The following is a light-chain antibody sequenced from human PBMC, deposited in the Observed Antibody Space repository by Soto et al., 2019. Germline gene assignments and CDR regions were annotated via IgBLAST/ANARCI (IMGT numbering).Light chain of an antibody. CDR3: LLYSLGTSV. J-gene: IGLJ3*02. Sequence: QAVVTQEPSLTVSPGGTVTVTCASSTGAVTPNNLASWFQQKPRQAPRALFSNTSGKLSWTPARFSGSVLGDKAALTLSGVQPEDEADYYCLLYSLGTSVSGGGTKLTVL. V-gene: IGLV7-43*01. CDR2: NTS. CDR1: TGAVTPNNL.